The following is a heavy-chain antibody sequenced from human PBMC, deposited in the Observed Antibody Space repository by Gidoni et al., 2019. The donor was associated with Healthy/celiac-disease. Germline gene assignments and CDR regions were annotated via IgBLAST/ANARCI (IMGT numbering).Heavy chain of an antibody. D-gene: IGHD2-2*01. CDR3: ARGVGDIVVVPAAKPYYYYYYMDV. V-gene: IGHV4-34*01. J-gene: IGHJ6*03. Sequence: QVQLQQWGAGLLQPSETLSLTCAVYGGSFSGYYLRCHRQPPGKGLEWIGEINHSGSTNYNPSLKSRVTISVDTSKNQFSLKLSSVTAADTAVYYCARGVGDIVVVPAAKPYYYYYYMDVWGKGTTVTVSS. CDR2: INHSGST. CDR1: GGSFSGYY.